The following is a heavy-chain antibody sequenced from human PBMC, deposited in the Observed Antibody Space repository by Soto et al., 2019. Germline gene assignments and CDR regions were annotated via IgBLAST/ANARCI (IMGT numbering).Heavy chain of an antibody. D-gene: IGHD1-26*01. J-gene: IGHJ4*01. CDR3: TTDSYNTTATVGIDN. CDR1: GFTFSNAW. V-gene: IGHV3-15*07. Sequence: PGGSLRLSCAASGFTFSNAWINWVRQTPGRGLEWVGRVKSKNDGGTTDFAAPVKGRFAISRDDSKNMVYLEMNSLQTEDTAMYYCTTDSYNTTATVGIDNWGQDTLVTVSS. CDR2: VKSKNDGGTT.